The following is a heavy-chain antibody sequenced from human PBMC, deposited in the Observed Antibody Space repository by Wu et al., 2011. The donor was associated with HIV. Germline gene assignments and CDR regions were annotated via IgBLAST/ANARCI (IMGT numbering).Heavy chain of an antibody. Sequence: QVQLVQSGAEVKKPGSSVKVYCKASGGTFSSYGISWVRQAPGQGPEWMGGIIPIFGTANYAQKFQGRVTITTDESTSTAYMELSSLRSDDTAVYYCAGEPSLNFYDSSGDGAFDIWGQGTMVTVSS. CDR3: AGEPSLNFYDSSGDGAFDI. V-gene: IGHV1-69*05. CDR1: GGTFSSYG. J-gene: IGHJ3*02. CDR2: IIPIFGTA. D-gene: IGHD3-22*01.